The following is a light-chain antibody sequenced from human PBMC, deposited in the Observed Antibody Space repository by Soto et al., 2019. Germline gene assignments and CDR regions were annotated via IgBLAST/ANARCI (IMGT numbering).Light chain of an antibody. CDR2: GAS. CDR3: QQYGITGT. CDR1: QSVSNNY. Sequence: EIVLTQSPGTLSLSPGERATLSCRASQSVSNNYLAWYQQKPGQAPRLLIYGASNRATGIPDRFSGSGSGTDFTLTISRREPEDFAVYYCQQYGITGTFGQGTTGDIK. V-gene: IGKV3-20*01. J-gene: IGKJ1*01.